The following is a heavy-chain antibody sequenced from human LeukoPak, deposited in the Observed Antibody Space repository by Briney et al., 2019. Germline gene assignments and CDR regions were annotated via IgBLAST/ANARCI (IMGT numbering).Heavy chain of an antibody. CDR1: GGSISSYY. D-gene: IGHD5-18*01. V-gene: IGHV4-59*01. J-gene: IGHJ4*02. CDR3: ARANGYSYEY. Sequence: SETLSLTCTVSGGSISSYYWSWIRQPPGKGLEWIGYIYYSGSTNYNPSLKSRDTISVDTSKNQFSLKLSSVTAADTAVYYCARANGYSYEYWGQGTLVTVSS. CDR2: IYYSGST.